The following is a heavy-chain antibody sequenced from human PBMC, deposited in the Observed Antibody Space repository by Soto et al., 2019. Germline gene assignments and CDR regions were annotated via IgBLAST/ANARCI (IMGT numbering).Heavy chain of an antibody. J-gene: IGHJ6*02. V-gene: IGHV4-59*01. Sequence: SETLSLTCTVSGGSISSYYWSWIRQPPGKGLEWIGYIYYSGSTNYNPSLKSRVTISVDTSKNQFSLKLGSVTAADTAVYYCARGVGYCSGGSWGCREGYGMDVWGQGTTVTVSS. CDR1: GGSISSYY. CDR2: IYYSGST. CDR3: ARGVGYCSGGSWGCREGYGMDV. D-gene: IGHD2-15*01.